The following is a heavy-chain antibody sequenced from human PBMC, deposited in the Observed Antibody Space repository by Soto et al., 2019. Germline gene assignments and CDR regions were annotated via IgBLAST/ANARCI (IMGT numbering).Heavy chain of an antibody. J-gene: IGHJ4*02. CDR2: ISPKSGGT. CDR3: ARPPGYISDWYYFDL. V-gene: IGHV1-2*02. D-gene: IGHD6-19*01. Sequence: QVPLVQSGAEVKKPGASVKVSCEASGYTFIDYYMHWVRQAPGQGFEWLGRISPKSGGTNYAQKFQGRVTMTWATSLTPAYMELSSLMSEDTAVYYCARPPGYISDWYYFDLWGQGTLVTVSS. CDR1: GYTFIDYY.